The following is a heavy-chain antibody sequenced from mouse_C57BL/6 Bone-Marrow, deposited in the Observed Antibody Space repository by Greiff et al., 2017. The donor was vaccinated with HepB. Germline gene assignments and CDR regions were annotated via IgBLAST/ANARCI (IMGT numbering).Heavy chain of an antibody. CDR1: GYTFTSYW. CDR2: IDPSDSYT. J-gene: IGHJ2*01. Sequence: QVQLKQPGAELVMPGASVKLSCKASGYTFTSYWMHWVKQRPGQGLEWIGEIDPSDSYTNYNQKFKGKSTLTVDKSSSTAYMQLSSLTSEDSAVYYCGSYYFDYWGQGTTLTVSS. V-gene: IGHV1-69*01. D-gene: IGHD1-1*01. CDR3: GSYYFDY.